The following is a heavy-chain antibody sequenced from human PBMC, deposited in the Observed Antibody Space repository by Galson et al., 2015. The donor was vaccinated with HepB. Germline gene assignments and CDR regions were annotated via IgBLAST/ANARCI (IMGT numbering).Heavy chain of an antibody. CDR2: INPSGGST. Sequence: SVKVSCKASGYTFTSYYMHWVRQAPGQGLEWMGIINPSGGSTSYAQKFQGRVTMTRDTSTSTVYMELSSLRSEDTAVYYCASSKVVPAAMFAFDIWGQGTMVTVSS. CDR3: ASSKVVPAAMFAFDI. J-gene: IGHJ3*02. CDR1: GYTFTSYY. V-gene: IGHV1-46*01. D-gene: IGHD2-2*01.